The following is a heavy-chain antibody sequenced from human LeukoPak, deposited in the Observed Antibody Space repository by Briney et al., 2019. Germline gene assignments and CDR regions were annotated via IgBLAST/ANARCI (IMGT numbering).Heavy chain of an antibody. CDR3: ARGRDSGYVGRAFDI. J-gene: IGHJ3*02. CDR1: GYTFTPYF. V-gene: IGHV1-46*01. Sequence: ASVKVSCKASGYTFTPYFIHWVRQAPGQGLEWMGIINPTGGSTTYAQKFQGRFTVTRDMSTSTVYMELSSLTSEDTAVYYCARGRDSGYVGRAFDIWGQGTMVTVSS. CDR2: INPTGGST. D-gene: IGHD5-12*01.